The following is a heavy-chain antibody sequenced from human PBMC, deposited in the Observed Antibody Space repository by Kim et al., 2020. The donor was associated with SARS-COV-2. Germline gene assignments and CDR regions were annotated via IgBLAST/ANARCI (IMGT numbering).Heavy chain of an antibody. D-gene: IGHD6-6*01. Sequence: YHPTPKSRVTISVDTSKNQFSLKLSSVTAADTAVYYCAVEYSSSSGMFDYWGQGTLVTVSS. CDR3: AVEYSSSSGMFDY. V-gene: IGHV4-59*01. J-gene: IGHJ4*02.